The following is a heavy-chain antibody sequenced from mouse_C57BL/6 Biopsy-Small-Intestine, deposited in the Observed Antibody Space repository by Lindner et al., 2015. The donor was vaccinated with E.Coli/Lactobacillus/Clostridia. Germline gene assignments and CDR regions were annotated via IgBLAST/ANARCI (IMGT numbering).Heavy chain of an antibody. J-gene: IGHJ2*01. CDR1: GYAFSSSW. Sequence: VQLQESVPEVVKPGASVKISCKASGYAFSSSWMNWVKQRPGKGPEWIGRIYPGDESIKYNEKFKDKATLTVDTSPSTAYMELHSLTSEDSAVYFCARWGLNWHYFDYWGQGTTLTVSS. D-gene: IGHD4-1*02. CDR3: ARWGLNWHYFDY. V-gene: IGHV1-82*01. CDR2: IYPGDESI.